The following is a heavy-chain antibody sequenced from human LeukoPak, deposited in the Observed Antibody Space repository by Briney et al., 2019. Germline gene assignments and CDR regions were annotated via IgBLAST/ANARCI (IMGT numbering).Heavy chain of an antibody. D-gene: IGHD6-19*01. V-gene: IGHV3-30*02. CDR1: GFTFSSYG. CDR3: AKVRSSGWSSYYYYYMDV. J-gene: IGHJ6*03. Sequence: GSLRLSCAASGFTFSSYGMHWVRQAPGKGLEWVAFIRYDGSNKYYADSVKGRFTISRDNSKNTLYLQMNSLRAEDTAVYYCAKVRSSGWSSYYYYYMDVWGKGTTVTVSS. CDR2: IRYDGSNK.